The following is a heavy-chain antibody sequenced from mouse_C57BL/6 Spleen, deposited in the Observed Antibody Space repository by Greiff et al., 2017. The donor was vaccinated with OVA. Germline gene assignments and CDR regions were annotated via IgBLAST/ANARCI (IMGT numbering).Heavy chain of an antibody. CDR1: GYAFSSYW. Sequence: VQLQQSGAELVKPGASVKISCKASGYAFSSYWMNWVKQRPGKGLEWIGQIYPGDGDTNYNGKFKGKATLTADKSSSTAYMQLSSLTSEDSAVYFCARVGGTYYAMDYWGQGTSVTVSS. CDR2: IYPGDGDT. CDR3: ARVGGTYYAMDY. J-gene: IGHJ4*01. D-gene: IGHD2-14*01. V-gene: IGHV1-80*01.